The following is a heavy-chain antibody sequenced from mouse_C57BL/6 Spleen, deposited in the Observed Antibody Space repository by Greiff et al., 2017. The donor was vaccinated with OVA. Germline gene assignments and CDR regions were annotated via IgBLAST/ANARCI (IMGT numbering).Heavy chain of an antibody. Sequence: VQLQQSGAELVRPGASLKLSCKASGYTFTDYYINWVKQRPGQGLEWIARIYPGSGNTYYNEKFKGKATLTAEKSSSTAYMQLSSLTSEDSAVYFGARGYYGSSWYFDFWGTGTTVTVSS. CDR3: ARGYYGSSWYFDF. D-gene: IGHD1-1*01. V-gene: IGHV1-76*01. CDR2: IYPGSGNT. J-gene: IGHJ1*03. CDR1: GYTFTDYY.